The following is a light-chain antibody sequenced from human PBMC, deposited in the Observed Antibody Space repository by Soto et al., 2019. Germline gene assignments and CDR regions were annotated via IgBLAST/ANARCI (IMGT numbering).Light chain of an antibody. J-gene: IGKJ2*01. CDR3: QHYDSYPYT. V-gene: IGKV1-5*03. CDR2: KAS. Sequence: DIHMDQSHSALSASVGDRVTITCRASQDVSHWLAWYQQKPGQAPKLVIYKASSLESGVPSRFSGRGSGTEFTLTIRDLQPDDFATYYCQHYDSYPYTFGQGTSLEIK. CDR1: QDVSHW.